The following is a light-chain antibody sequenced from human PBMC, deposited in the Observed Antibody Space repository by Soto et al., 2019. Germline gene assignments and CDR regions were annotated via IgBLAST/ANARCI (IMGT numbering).Light chain of an antibody. CDR3: QQYDFWPST. V-gene: IGKV3-15*01. CDR1: QSISSSK. Sequence: EVVMTQSPATLSVSPGESATLSCRASQSISSSKLAWYQQNPGQAPRLLLYGVSNRATGVPARFSGSGSGTEFTLTISRLQSEDFAVYYCQQYDFWPSTFGQGTKVEV. CDR2: GVS. J-gene: IGKJ1*01.